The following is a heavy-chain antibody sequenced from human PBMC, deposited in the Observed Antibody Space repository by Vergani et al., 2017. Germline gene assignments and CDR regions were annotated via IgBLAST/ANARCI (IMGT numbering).Heavy chain of an antibody. CDR3: ATQNHCSSTSCYTVYYYGMDV. CDR2: FDPEDGET. D-gene: IGHD2-2*02. J-gene: IGHJ6*02. Sequence: QVQLVQSGAEVKKPGASVKVSCKVSGYTLTELSMHWVRQAPGKGLEWMGGFDPEDGETIYAQKFQGRVTMTEDTSTDTAYMELSSLRTEDKAVYYCATQNHCSSTSCYTVYYYGMDVWGQGTTVTVSS. CDR1: GYTLTELS. V-gene: IGHV1-24*01.